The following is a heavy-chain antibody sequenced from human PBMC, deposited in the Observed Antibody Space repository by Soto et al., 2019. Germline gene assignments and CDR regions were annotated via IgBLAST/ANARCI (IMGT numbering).Heavy chain of an antibody. CDR3: AKDRGSSFRYNWFDP. J-gene: IGHJ5*02. V-gene: IGHV3-30*18. D-gene: IGHD1-26*01. CDR1: GFTFSSYG. CDR2: ISYDGSNK. Sequence: VQLVESGGGVVQPGRSLRLSCAASGFTFSSYGMHWVRQAPGKGLEWVAVISYDGSNKYYADSVKGRFTISRDNSKNTLYLQMNSLRAEDTAVYYCAKDRGSSFRYNWFDPWGQGTLVTVSS.